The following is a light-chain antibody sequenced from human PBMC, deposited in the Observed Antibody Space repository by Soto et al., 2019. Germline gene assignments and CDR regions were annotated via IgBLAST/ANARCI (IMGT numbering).Light chain of an antibody. Sequence: QSALTQPPSASGSLGQSVTISCTGTSSDVGAYKYVSWYQQQPGKAPKLIIYEVSERPSGVPDRFSGSKSGNTASLTVSGLQAEDEADYYCNSYTGTSNVFGTGTKVTVL. V-gene: IGLV2-8*01. J-gene: IGLJ1*01. CDR2: EVS. CDR1: SSDVGAYKY. CDR3: NSYTGTSNV.